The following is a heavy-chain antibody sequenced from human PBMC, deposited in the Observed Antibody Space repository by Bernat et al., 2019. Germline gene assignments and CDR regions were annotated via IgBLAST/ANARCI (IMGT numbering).Heavy chain of an antibody. CDR2: INPSGGST. CDR3: ARSFYDSSGYYYYYYYYGMDV. D-gene: IGHD3-22*01. Sequence: QVQLVQSGAEVKKPGASVKVSCKASGYTFTSYYMHWVRQAPGQGLEWMGIINPSGGSTSYAQKFQGRVTITRDTSTSTVYMELSSLRSEDTAVYYCARSFYDSSGYYYYYYYYGMDVWGQGTTVTVSS. J-gene: IGHJ6*02. V-gene: IGHV1-46*01. CDR1: GYTFTSYY.